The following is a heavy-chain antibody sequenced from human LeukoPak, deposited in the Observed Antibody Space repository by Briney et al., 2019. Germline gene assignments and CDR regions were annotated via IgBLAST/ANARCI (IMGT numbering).Heavy chain of an antibody. J-gene: IGHJ6*02. Sequence: GGSLRLSCAASGFTFSSYSMNWVRQAPGKGLEWVSSISSSSSYIYYADSVKGRFTISRDNAKNSLYLQMNSLRAEDTAVYYCARDRDYYGSNYGMDVWGQGTTVTVSS. V-gene: IGHV3-21*01. CDR1: GFTFSSYS. CDR2: ISSSSSYI. D-gene: IGHD3-10*01. CDR3: ARDRDYYGSNYGMDV.